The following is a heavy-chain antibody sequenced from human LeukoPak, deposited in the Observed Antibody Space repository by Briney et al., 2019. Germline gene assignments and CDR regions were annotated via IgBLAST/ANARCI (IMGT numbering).Heavy chain of an antibody. CDR3: AKLPRSSGLPSS. V-gene: IGHV3-30*02. Sequence: GGSLRLSCAASGFTFSDYGLHWVRQAPGKGLEWVAFIRYDGTSKYYADSVKGRFTISRDNSKDTLFLQMNSLRAEDTALYYCAKLPRSSGLPSSWGQGTLVTVSS. D-gene: IGHD3-22*01. J-gene: IGHJ5*02. CDR1: GFTFSDYG. CDR2: IRYDGTSK.